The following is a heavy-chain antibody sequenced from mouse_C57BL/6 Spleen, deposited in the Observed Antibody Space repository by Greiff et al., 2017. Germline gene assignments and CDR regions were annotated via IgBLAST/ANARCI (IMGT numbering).Heavy chain of an antibody. D-gene: IGHD2-3*01. J-gene: IGHJ4*01. CDR2: ISYDGSN. Sequence: VQLQQSGPGLVKPSQSLSLTCSVTGYSITSGYYWNWIRQFPGNKLEWMGYISYDGSNNYNPSLKNRISITRGTSKNQFFLKLNSVTTEDTATYYCARDEDDGYYGAMDYWGQGTSVTVSS. V-gene: IGHV3-6*01. CDR1: GYSITSGYY. CDR3: ARDEDDGYYGAMDY.